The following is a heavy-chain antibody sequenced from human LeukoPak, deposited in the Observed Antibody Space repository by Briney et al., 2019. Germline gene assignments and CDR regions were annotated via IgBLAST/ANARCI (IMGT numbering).Heavy chain of an antibody. CDR2: ISYDGSNK. Sequence: GRSLRLSCAASGFTFSSYAMHWVRQAPGKGLEWVAVISYDGSNKYYADSVKGRFTISRDNSKNTLCLQMNSLRAEDTAVYYCARDRGTMIVVVITTYWFDPWGQGTLVTVSS. J-gene: IGHJ5*02. V-gene: IGHV3-30-3*01. CDR1: GFTFSSYA. CDR3: ARDRGTMIVVVITTYWFDP. D-gene: IGHD3-22*01.